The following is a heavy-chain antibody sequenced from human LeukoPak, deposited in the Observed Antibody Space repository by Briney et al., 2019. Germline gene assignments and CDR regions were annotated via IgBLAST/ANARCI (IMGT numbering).Heavy chain of an antibody. D-gene: IGHD1-26*01. CDR2: INHSGST. J-gene: IGHJ4*02. Sequence: SETLSLTCAVYGGSFSGYYWSWIRQPPGKGLEWIGEINHSGSTNYNPSLKSRVTISVDTSKDQFSLKLSSVTAADTAVYYCARMGAAHWGQGTLVTVSS. V-gene: IGHV4-34*01. CDR3: ARMGAAH. CDR1: GGSFSGYY.